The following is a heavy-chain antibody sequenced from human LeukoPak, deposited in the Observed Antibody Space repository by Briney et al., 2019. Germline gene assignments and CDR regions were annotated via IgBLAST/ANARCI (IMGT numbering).Heavy chain of an antibody. CDR2: IYHSGST. D-gene: IGHD6-19*01. V-gene: IGHV4-59*01. CDR3: ARGGIAVAGYYYYGMDV. J-gene: IGHJ6*02. CDR1: GGSISSYY. Sequence: SETLSLTCTVSGGSISSYYWSWIRQPPGKGLEWIGYIYHSGSTNYNPSLKSRVTISVDTSKNQFSLKLSSVTAADTAVYYCARGGIAVAGYYYYGMDVWGQGTTVTVSS.